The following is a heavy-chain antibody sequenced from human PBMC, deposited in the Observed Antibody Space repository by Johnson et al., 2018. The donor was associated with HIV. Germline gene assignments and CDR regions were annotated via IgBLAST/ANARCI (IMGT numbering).Heavy chain of an antibody. D-gene: IGHD3-10*01. J-gene: IGHJ3*02. CDR2: ISSSGSTI. Sequence: VQLVESGGGLVQPGGSLRLSCAASGFTFSDYYMSWIRQAPGKGLEWVSYISSSGSTIFYADSVKGRFTISRDNAKNSLYLQMHSLRAEDTAVYYCASGYYYGSGTYHGAFDIWGQGTMVTVSS. CDR3: ASGYYYGSGTYHGAFDI. CDR1: GFTFSDYY. V-gene: IGHV3-11*04.